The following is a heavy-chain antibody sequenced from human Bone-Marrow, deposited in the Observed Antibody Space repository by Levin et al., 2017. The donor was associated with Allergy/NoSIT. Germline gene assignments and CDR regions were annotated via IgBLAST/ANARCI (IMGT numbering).Heavy chain of an antibody. D-gene: IGHD4-11*01. Sequence: AASVKVSCKASGGTFSSYAISWVRQAPGQGLEWMGGIIPIFGTANYAQKFQGRVTITADESTSTAYMELSSLRSEDTAVYYCASKGAADYSNYVSLDYWGQGTLVTVSS. CDR1: GGTFSSYA. J-gene: IGHJ4*02. CDR2: IIPIFGTA. V-gene: IGHV1-69*13. CDR3: ASKGAADYSNYVSLDY.